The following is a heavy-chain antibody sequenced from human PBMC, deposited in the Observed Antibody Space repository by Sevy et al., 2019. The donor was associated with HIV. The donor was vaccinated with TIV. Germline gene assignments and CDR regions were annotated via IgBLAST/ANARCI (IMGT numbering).Heavy chain of an antibody. Sequence: ASLKVSCKASGGTFSSYAISWVRQAPGQGLEWMGGIIPIFATANYAQKFQGRVTITADESTSTAYMELSSLRSEDTAVYYCARETTIFGVVGYYYYGMDVWGQGTTVTVSS. CDR3: ARETTIFGVVGYYYYGMDV. J-gene: IGHJ6*02. CDR2: IIPIFATA. CDR1: GGTFSSYA. D-gene: IGHD3-3*01. V-gene: IGHV1-69*13.